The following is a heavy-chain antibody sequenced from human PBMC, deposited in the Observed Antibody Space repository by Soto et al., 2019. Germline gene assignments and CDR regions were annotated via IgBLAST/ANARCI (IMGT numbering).Heavy chain of an antibody. D-gene: IGHD5-12*01. J-gene: IGHJ4*02. Sequence: PGGSLRLSCAASGLTFRSYWMHWVRQAPGKGLVWVSRINTDGSAAMYVDSVKGRVTISRDNAKNTLYLHMSSLRAEDTAVYYCAREDRYSGYDFWGQGILVTVSS. V-gene: IGHV3-74*03. CDR3: AREDRYSGYDF. CDR1: GLTFRSYW. CDR2: INTDGSAA.